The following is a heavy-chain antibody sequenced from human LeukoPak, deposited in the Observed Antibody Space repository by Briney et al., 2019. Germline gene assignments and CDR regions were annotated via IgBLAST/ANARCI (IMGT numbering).Heavy chain of an antibody. J-gene: IGHJ4*02. CDR2: MSSRGSTI. V-gene: IGHV3-48*03. CDR3: ARARTPDY. CDR1: GFTFSIYE. D-gene: IGHD2-15*01. Sequence: GGSLRLSCAASGFTFSIYEMSWVRQAPGKGLEWLSYMSSRGSTISYADSVKGRFTISRDNAKNSLFLQMNGLRAEDTAVYYCARARTPDYWGQGTLVTVSS.